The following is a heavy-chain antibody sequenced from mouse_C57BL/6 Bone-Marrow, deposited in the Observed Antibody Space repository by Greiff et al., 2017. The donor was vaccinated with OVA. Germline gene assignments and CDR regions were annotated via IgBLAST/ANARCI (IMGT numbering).Heavy chain of an antibody. CDR2: IYPRSGNT. V-gene: IGHV1-81*01. D-gene: IGHD2-2*01. Sequence: QVQLKQSGAELARPGASVKLSCKASGYTFTSYGISWVKQRTGQGLEWIGEIYPRSGNTYYNEKFKGKATLTADKSSSTAYMKLRSLTSEDSAVYFCARGYGYLYAMDYWGQGTSVTVSS. J-gene: IGHJ4*01. CDR1: GYTFTSYG. CDR3: ARGYGYLYAMDY.